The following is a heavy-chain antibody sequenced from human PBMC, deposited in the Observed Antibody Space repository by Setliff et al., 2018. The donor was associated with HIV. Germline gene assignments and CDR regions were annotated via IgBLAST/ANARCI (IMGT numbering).Heavy chain of an antibody. Sequence: GGSLRLSCAVSEVIVSNNYMSWVRQAPGKGLEWVSVIYSGGSTDHADSVKGRFTISRDNAKNSVLLQMNSLRVEDTAVYYCVKDVVKFWSGSGALDFWGPGTLVTVSS. V-gene: IGHV3-53*01. CDR2: IYSGGST. CDR1: EVIVSNNY. J-gene: IGHJ4*02. D-gene: IGHD3-3*01. CDR3: VKDVVKFWSGSGALDF.